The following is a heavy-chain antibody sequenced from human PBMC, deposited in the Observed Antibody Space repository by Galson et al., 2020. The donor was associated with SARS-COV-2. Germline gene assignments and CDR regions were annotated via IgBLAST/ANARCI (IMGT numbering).Heavy chain of an antibody. CDR3: AKDLGSGYN. CDR1: GFAFSSYA. CDR2: ISGSGGSK. V-gene: IGHV3-23*01. D-gene: IGHD6-13*01. Sequence: GESLKISCAASGFAFSSYAMSWVRQAPGKGLEWVSSISGSGGSKYYADSVKGRFTISRVNSKKMLYLQMNSLRAEDTAVYYCAKDLGSGYNGGGGTLVAVSS. J-gene: IGHJ4*02.